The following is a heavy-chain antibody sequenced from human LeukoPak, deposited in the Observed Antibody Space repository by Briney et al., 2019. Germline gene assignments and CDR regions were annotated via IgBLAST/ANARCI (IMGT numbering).Heavy chain of an antibody. V-gene: IGHV3-23*01. Sequence: PGGSLRLSCAASGFTFSSSATSWVRQAPGKGLEWVSAISNNGGYTYYADSVQGRFTISRDNSKSTLCLQMNSLRAEDTAVYYRAKQLGYCSDGSCYFPYWGQGTLVTVSS. CDR2: ISNNGGYT. J-gene: IGHJ4*02. CDR1: GFTFSSSA. CDR3: AKQLGYCSDGSCYFPY. D-gene: IGHD2-15*01.